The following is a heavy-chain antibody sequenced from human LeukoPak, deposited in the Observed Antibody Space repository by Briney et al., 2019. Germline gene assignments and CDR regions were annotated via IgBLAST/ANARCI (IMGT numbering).Heavy chain of an antibody. CDR1: GGSFSGYY. J-gene: IGHJ4*02. V-gene: IGHV4-34*01. Sequence: SETPSLTCAVYGGSFSGYYWSWIRQPPGKGLEWIGEINHSGSTNCNPSLKSRVTISVDTSKNQFSLKLSSVTAADTAVYYCARYCSGGSCYDFGGAYWGQGTLVTVSS. CDR2: INHSGST. CDR3: ARYCSGGSCYDFGGAY. D-gene: IGHD2-15*01.